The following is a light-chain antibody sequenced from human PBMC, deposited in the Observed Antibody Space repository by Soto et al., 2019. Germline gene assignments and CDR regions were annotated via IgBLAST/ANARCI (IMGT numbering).Light chain of an antibody. J-gene: IGKJ1*01. Sequence: DIVMTQSPLSLPVSPGEPASISCRSSQSVVHSNGYNYLDWYLQKPGQSPQLLIYLGSNRDSGVPDRFTGSGSGTDFTLKISRVEAEDVGVYYCMQGTHWPRTFGQGAKVDI. V-gene: IGKV2-28*01. CDR2: LGS. CDR3: MQGTHWPRT. CDR1: QSVVHSNGYNY.